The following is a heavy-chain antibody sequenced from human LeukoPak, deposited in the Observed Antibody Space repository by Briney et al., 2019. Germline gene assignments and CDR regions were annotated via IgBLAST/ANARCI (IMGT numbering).Heavy chain of an antibody. CDR3: AKESGGYNLTPFDY. J-gene: IGHJ4*02. CDR2: IRYDGSNK. D-gene: IGHD5-24*01. V-gene: IGHV3-30*02. CDR1: GFTFSCYG. Sequence: GSLRLSLAASGFTFSCYGMDWGRPAPGKGLGGVAFIRYDGSNKYYADSVKGRFTISRDNSKNTLYLQMNSLRAEDTAVYYCAKESGGYNLTPFDYWGQGTLVTVSS.